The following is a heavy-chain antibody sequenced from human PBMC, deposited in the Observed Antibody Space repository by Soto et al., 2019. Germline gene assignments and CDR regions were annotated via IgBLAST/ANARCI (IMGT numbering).Heavy chain of an antibody. Sequence: PSETLSLTCAGSGGSISSGGYSWSWIRQPPGKGLEWIGYIYHSGSTYYNPSLKSRVTISVDRSKNQFSLKLSSVTAADTAVYYCARRYGGNFDYWGQGTLVTVSS. D-gene: IGHD1-26*01. CDR2: IYHSGST. V-gene: IGHV4-30-2*01. CDR1: GGSISSGGYS. CDR3: ARRYGGNFDY. J-gene: IGHJ4*02.